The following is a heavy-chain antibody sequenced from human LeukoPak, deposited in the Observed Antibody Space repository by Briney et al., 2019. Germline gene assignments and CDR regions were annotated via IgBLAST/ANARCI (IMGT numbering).Heavy chain of an antibody. V-gene: IGHV3-48*03. CDR1: GFTFSSYE. Sequence: GGSLRLSCAASGFTFSSYEMNWVRQAPGKGLEWVSYISSSGSTIYYADSVKGRFTISRDNAENSLYLQMNSLRAEDTAVYYCARDRFGELSPDYYYGMDVWGQGTTVTVSS. J-gene: IGHJ6*02. D-gene: IGHD3-10*01. CDR3: ARDRFGELSPDYYYGMDV. CDR2: ISSSGSTI.